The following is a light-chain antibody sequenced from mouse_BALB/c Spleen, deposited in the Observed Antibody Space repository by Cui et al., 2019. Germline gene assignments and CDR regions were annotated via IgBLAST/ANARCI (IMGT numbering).Light chain of an antibody. CDR3: QQLYSSPYT. J-gene: IGKJ2*01. Sequence: IPMTPSPAAQSASPGEGANSTCLGSQNIGKWVAWYQQKPGKSPQRLIYAATSLADGVPSRFSGSGSGTKFSFKSSSLQAEEGVSYYCQQLYSSPYTFGGGTKLEIK. V-gene: IGKV12-98*01. CDR2: AAT. CDR1: QNIGKW.